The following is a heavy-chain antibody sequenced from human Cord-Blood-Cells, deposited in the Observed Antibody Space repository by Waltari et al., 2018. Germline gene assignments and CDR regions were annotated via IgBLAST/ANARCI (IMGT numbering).Heavy chain of an antibody. CDR2: ISWNSGSI. D-gene: IGHD3-10*01. CDR1: GFTFDDYA. V-gene: IGHV3-9*01. Sequence: EVQLVESGGGLVQPGRSLRLSCAASGFTFDDYAMHWVRQAPGKGLEWVSGISWNSGSIGYADSVKGRFTISRDNAKNSLYLQMNSLRAEDTALYYCAKGGSITMVQGVIDYWGQGTLVTVSS. CDR3: AKGGSITMVQGVIDY. J-gene: IGHJ4*02.